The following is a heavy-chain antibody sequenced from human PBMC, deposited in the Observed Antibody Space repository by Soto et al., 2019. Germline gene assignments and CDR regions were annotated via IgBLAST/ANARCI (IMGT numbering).Heavy chain of an antibody. J-gene: IGHJ4*02. D-gene: IGHD3-22*01. V-gene: IGHV3-23*01. Sequence: GGSLRLSCAGSGFTFRSYAMNWVRQAPGKGLEWVSVISGGGETKFYANSVKGRSTISRDNSKNTLFLQLSSLSAEDTAVYYCARSPTHYHYDTSGYYGIDYWGQGTLVTVSS. CDR2: ISGGGETK. CDR3: ARSPTHYHYDTSGYYGIDY. CDR1: GFTFRSYA.